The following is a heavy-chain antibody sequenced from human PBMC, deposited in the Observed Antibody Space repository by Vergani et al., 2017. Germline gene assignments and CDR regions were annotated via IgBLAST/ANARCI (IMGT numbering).Heavy chain of an antibody. J-gene: IGHJ4*02. CDR3: ANPRGY. CDR2: IRSKAYGGTT. CDR1: GFTFIMHA. Sequence: EVQLLESGGGLVQPGGSLRLSCAASGFTFIMHAMSWVRQAPGKGLEWVGFIRSKAYGGTTEYAASVKGRFTISRDDSKSIAYLQMNSLKTEDTAVYYCANPRGYWGQGTLVTVSS. D-gene: IGHD1-14*01. V-gene: IGHV3-49*04.